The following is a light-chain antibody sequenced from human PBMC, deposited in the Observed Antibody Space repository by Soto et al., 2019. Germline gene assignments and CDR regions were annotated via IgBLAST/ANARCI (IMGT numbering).Light chain of an antibody. Sequence: DIQMTQSPSSLSASVGDRVTITCQASQDISNYLNWYQQKPGKAPKLLIYDASNLVTGVTSRFSGSGSGTDFTFTIRSLEPDDIATYYCQQDDNLPLFGGGTNVEIK. CDR2: DAS. V-gene: IGKV1-33*01. CDR3: QQDDNLPL. CDR1: QDISNY. J-gene: IGKJ4*01.